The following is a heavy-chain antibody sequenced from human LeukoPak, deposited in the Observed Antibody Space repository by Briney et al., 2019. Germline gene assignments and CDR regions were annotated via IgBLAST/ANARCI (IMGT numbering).Heavy chain of an antibody. D-gene: IGHD3-22*01. CDR3: ARAPSSGYHFDY. CDR2: IYYSGST. V-gene: IGHV4-59*01. Sequence: SETLSLTCTVSGGSITNNYWSWIRQPPGKGLECIGYIYYSGSTNYNPSLRSRVTISLDTSKNQFSLKLGSVTAADTAVYYCARAPSSGYHFDYWGQGTLVTVSS. J-gene: IGHJ4*02. CDR1: GGSITNNY.